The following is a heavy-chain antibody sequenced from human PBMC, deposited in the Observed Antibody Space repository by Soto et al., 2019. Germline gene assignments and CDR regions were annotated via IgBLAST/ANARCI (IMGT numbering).Heavy chain of an antibody. CDR3: AKSSSRAHYYAMDV. J-gene: IGHJ6*02. CDR1: GFTFSSYT. Sequence: GGSLRLSCAASGFTFSSYTMNWVRQAPGKGLEWVAGVSASGGGTSYADSVKGRFTISRDNSKDTLYLQMNSLRAEDTAVYYCAKSSSRAHYYAMDVWGQGTTVTVSS. CDR2: VSASGGGT. D-gene: IGHD2-2*01. V-gene: IGHV3-23*01.